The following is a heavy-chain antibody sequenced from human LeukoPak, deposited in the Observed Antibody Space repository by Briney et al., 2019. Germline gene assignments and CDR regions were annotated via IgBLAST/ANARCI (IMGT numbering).Heavy chain of an antibody. V-gene: IGHV3-7*03. Sequence: GGSLRLSCAASGFTFSSYAMSWVRQAPGKGLEWVANIKEDGSKKNYVDSVKGRFTIFRDNAKNSLYLQMNSLRAEDTAVYYCATPLDYYDSSGYHQGGDWGQGTLVTVSS. J-gene: IGHJ4*02. CDR1: GFTFSSYA. D-gene: IGHD3-22*01. CDR2: IKEDGSKK. CDR3: ATPLDYYDSSGYHQGGD.